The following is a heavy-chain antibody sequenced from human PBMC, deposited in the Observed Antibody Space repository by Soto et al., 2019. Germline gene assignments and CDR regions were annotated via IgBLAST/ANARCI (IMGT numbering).Heavy chain of an antibody. Sequence: QVLLLQSGSEVKKAGSSVKVSCKASGDAFKSYAIHWVRQAPGQGLEYMGRIIPSYDRIKYAQKFQGRLTLTADMYTSTVYMELSSLRSEDTAVYYCARDPTNDYGDDTFDYWGQGTKVIVSS. J-gene: IGHJ4*02. V-gene: IGHV1-69*06. CDR3: ARDPTNDYGDDTFDY. D-gene: IGHD4-17*01. CDR2: IIPSYDRI. CDR1: GDAFKSYA.